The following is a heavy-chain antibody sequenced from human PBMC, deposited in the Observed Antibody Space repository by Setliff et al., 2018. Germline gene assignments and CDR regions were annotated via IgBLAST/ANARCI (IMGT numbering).Heavy chain of an antibody. V-gene: IGHV4-39*01. CDR1: GGSISSSSYY. CDR2: IYYSGST. D-gene: IGHD1-26*01. CDR3: ARQVVGARIDYYYMDV. J-gene: IGHJ6*03. Sequence: PSETLSLTCTVSGGSISSSSYYWGWIRQPPGKGLEWIGSIYYSGSTYYNPSLKCRVTISVDTSKNHFSLKLSSVTAADTAVYYCARQVVGARIDYYYMDVWGKGTTVTVSS.